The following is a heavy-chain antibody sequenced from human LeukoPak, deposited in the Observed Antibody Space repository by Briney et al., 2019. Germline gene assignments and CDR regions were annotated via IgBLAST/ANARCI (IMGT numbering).Heavy chain of an antibody. J-gene: IGHJ4*02. CDR1: GGSIRSYF. CDR2: VYYSGST. Sequence: KPSETLSLTCTVSGGSIRSYFWSWIRQPPGKGLEWIGYVYYSGSTNYNPSLKSRVTISVDTSKNQISLKLSSVTAADTAVYYCARTYCRGGSCHFDYWGQGTLVTVSS. V-gene: IGHV4-59*08. D-gene: IGHD2-15*01. CDR3: ARTYCRGGSCHFDY.